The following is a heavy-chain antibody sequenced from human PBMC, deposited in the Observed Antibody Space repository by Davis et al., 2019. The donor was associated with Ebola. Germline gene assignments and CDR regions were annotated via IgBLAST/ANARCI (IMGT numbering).Heavy chain of an antibody. J-gene: IGHJ4*02. CDR2: INSDGSST. D-gene: IGHD5-18*01. Sequence: HTGGSLRLSCAASGFTFSSYWMHCVRQAPGKGLVWVSRINSDGSSTIYADSVKGRFTISRDNAKNTLYLQMNSLRAEDTGVYYCARAPGYSYGDYWGQGTLVTVSS. CDR3: ARAPGYSYGDY. V-gene: IGHV3-74*01. CDR1: GFTFSSYW.